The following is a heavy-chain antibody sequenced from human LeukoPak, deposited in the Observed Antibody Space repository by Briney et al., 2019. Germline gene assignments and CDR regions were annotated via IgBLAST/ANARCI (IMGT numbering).Heavy chain of an antibody. CDR3: ARDVSITIFGVVTPYYYYGMDV. V-gene: IGHV1-18*01. D-gene: IGHD3-3*01. CDR2: ISAYNGNT. CDR1: GYTFTSYG. J-gene: IGHJ6*02. Sequence: ASVKVSCKASGYTFTSYGISWVRQAPGQGLEWMGWISAYNGNTNYAQKLQGRVTMTTDTSTSTAYMELRSLRSDDTAVYYCARDVSITIFGVVTPYYYYGMDVWGQGTTITVS.